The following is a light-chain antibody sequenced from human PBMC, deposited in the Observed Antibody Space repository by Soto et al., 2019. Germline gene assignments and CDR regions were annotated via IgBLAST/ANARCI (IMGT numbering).Light chain of an antibody. Sequence: DIQLTQSPSFLSSSVGARVTITCRASQGIRHYLAWYQQKPGKAPSLLMYGASTLQSGVPSRFSGSGSGTEFTLTISSLQPEYVATYFCQQVYGHPPAFGPGTRLDIK. CDR2: GAS. V-gene: IGKV1-9*01. CDR3: QQVYGHPPA. CDR1: QGIRHY. J-gene: IGKJ5*01.